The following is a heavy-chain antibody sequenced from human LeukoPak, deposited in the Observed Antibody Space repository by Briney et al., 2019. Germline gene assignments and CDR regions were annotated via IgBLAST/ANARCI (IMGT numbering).Heavy chain of an antibody. V-gene: IGHV3-9*01. J-gene: IGHJ4*02. D-gene: IGHD3-10*01. CDR3: AKDYGITMVREVAFDY. CDR1: GFTFDDYA. CDR2: ISWNSGSI. Sequence: PGGSLRLSCAASGFTFDDYAMHWVRQAPGKGLEWVSGISWNSGSIGYADSVKGRFTISRDNARNSLYLQMNSLRAEDTALYYCAKDYGITMVREVAFDYWGQGTLVTVSS.